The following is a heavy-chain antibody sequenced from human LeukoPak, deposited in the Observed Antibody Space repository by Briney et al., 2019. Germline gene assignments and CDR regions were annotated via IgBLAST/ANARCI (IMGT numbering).Heavy chain of an antibody. J-gene: IGHJ4*02. CDR2: IASDGSST. CDR3: ARGRPHGNDY. Sequence: GGSLRLPCAASGFTFSSYWMNWVRQAPGKGLVWVSRIASDGSSTTYADSVKGRFSISRDNVKNTLYLQMNSLRVEDTAVYYCARGRPHGNDYWGQGTLVTVSS. D-gene: IGHD4-23*01. V-gene: IGHV3-74*01. CDR1: GFTFSSYW.